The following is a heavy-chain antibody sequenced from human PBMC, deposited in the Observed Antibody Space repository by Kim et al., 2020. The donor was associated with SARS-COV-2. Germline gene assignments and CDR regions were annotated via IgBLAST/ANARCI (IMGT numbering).Heavy chain of an antibody. CDR2: IRSKAYGGTT. CDR1: GFTFGDYA. J-gene: IGHJ4*02. Sequence: GGSLRLSCTASGFTFGDYAMSWFRQAPGKGLEWVGFIRSKAYGGTTEYAASVKGRFTISRDDSKSIAYLQMNSLKTEDTAVYYCTRAGYCSGGSCTGDHFDYWGQGTLVTVSS. D-gene: IGHD2-15*01. V-gene: IGHV3-49*03. CDR3: TRAGYCSGGSCTGDHFDY.